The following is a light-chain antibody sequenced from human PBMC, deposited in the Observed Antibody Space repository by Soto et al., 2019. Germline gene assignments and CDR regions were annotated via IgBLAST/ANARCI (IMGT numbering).Light chain of an antibody. CDR1: QGIGSW. CDR2: AAS. CDR3: QQTNSFPRT. Sequence: DIQMTQSPSSVSASVGDRVTITCRASQGIGSWLAWYQQKPGKAPNLLIYAASSLQSGVPSRFSGSGSGTDFTLTISSLQPEDFATYYCQQTNSFPRTCGQGTKVEIK. V-gene: IGKV1-12*01. J-gene: IGKJ1*01.